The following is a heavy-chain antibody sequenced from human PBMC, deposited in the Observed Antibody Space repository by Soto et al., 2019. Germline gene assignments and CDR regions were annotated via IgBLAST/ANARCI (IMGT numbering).Heavy chain of an antibody. CDR2: IYYSGST. CDR3: ARDPIYDYVWGSYRPHYYYGMDV. CDR1: GGSVSSGSYY. J-gene: IGHJ6*02. Sequence: SETLSLTCTVSGGSVSSGSYYWSWIRQPPGKGLEWIGYIYYSGSTNYNPSLKSRVTISVDTSKNQFSLKLSSVTAADTAVYYCARDPIYDYVWGSYRPHYYYGMDVWGQGTTVTVSS. D-gene: IGHD3-16*02. V-gene: IGHV4-61*01.